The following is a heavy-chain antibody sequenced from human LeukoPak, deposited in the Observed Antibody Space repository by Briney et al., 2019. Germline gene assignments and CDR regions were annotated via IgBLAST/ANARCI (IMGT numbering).Heavy chain of an antibody. CDR1: GFTFSSYE. CDR3: ARMSVSSFDY. Sequence: GGSLRLSCAASGFTFSSYEMNWVRQAPGKGLEWVSYISSSGSTIYYADSVKGRFSISRDNAKNSLYLQMNSLRAEDTAVYYCARMSVSSFDYWGQGTLVTVSS. J-gene: IGHJ4*02. CDR2: ISSSGSTI. V-gene: IGHV3-48*03.